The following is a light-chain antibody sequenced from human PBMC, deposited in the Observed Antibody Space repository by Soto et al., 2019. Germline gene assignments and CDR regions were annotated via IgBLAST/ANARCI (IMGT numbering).Light chain of an antibody. CDR3: QQYNNWPLT. CDR2: GAS. V-gene: IGKV3-15*01. J-gene: IGKJ4*01. CDR1: QSFSSN. Sequence: ERVMTQAPDTLSVSPGERATLSCRASQSFSSNLVWYQQKPGQAPRLLLYGASTRAHGIPARFRGSGSGTEFTLTLNRLNSEDFAVYYCQQYNNWPLTFGGGTKVEIK.